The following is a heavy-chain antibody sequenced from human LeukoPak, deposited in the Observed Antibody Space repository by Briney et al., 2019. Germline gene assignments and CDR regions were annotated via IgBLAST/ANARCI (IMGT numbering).Heavy chain of an antibody. V-gene: IGHV4-34*01. J-gene: IGHJ4*02. CDR3: ARGRSY. CDR1: GDSVSGYY. Sequence: PSETLSLTCIVSGDSVSGYYWNWIRQPPGKGLEWIGEVNHSGSTNYNPSLKSRVTISVDTSKNQFSLKLSSVTAADTAVYYCARGRSYWGQGTLVTVSS. CDR2: VNHSGST.